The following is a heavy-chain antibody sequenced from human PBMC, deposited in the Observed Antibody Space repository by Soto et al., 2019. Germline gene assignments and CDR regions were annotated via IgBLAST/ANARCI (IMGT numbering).Heavy chain of an antibody. J-gene: IGHJ2*01. Sequence: EVQVVESGGNLVQPGGSLRLSCAASGFTVTKTYMSWVRQAPGKGLEWVSMIYGGGTTYHADSVKGRFSTSRDSSKNTLYLQMNSLRGEDTAVYYCARGGSSGTYYAHWNFDLWGRGTLVTVSS. CDR3: ARGGSSGTYYAHWNFDL. D-gene: IGHD3-10*01. CDR1: GFTVTKTY. CDR2: IYGGGTT. V-gene: IGHV3-66*01.